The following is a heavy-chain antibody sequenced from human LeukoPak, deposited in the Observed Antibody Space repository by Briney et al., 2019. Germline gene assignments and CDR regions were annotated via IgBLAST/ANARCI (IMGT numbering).Heavy chain of an antibody. Sequence: GGSLRLSCAASGFTFIDYWMHWVRQAPGKGLVWVSRVDNTGAKAIYAASVKGRFTISRDNAKNSFYLQMNSLRAEDTAVYYCARGGKDHAFDIWGQGTMVTVSS. CDR3: ARGGKDHAFDI. CDR2: VDNTGAKA. V-gene: IGHV3-74*01. CDR1: GFTFIDYW. D-gene: IGHD3-16*01. J-gene: IGHJ3*02.